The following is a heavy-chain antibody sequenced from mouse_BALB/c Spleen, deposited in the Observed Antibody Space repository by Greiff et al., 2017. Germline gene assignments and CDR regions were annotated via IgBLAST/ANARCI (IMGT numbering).Heavy chain of an antibody. CDR1: GYAFTNYL. J-gene: IGHJ4*01. Sequence: QVQLKESGAELVRPGTSVKVSCKASGYAFTNYLIEWVKQRPGQGLEWIGVINPGSGGTNYNEKFKGKATLTADKSSSTAYMQLSSLTSDDSAVYFCARARGRRIYAMDYWGQGTSVTVSA. CDR3: ARARGRRIYAMDY. CDR2: INPGSGGT. V-gene: IGHV1-54*03.